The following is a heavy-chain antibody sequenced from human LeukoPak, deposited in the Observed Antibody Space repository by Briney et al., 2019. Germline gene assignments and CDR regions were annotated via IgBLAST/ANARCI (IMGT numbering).Heavy chain of an antibody. CDR2: INQDGSET. CDR3: ARTDSGVIMLYTIRSAF. CDR1: GFTFNLHW. D-gene: IGHD2-8*01. J-gene: IGHJ4*02. V-gene: IGHV3-7*01. Sequence: GGSLRLSCVASGFTFNLHWMSWVRQAPGKGLEWVANINQDGSETYYLDSERGRFTISRDNAKHLLYLQMNSLRAEDTAVYYCARTDSGVIMLYTIRSAFWGQGTLVTVSS.